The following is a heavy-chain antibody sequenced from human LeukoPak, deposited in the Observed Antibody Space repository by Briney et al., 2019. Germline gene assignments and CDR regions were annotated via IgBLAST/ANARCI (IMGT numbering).Heavy chain of an antibody. Sequence: SETLSLTCAVSGGSISSSNWWSWVRQPPGKGLEWIGEIYHSGSTNYNPSLKSRVTISVDKSKNQFSLKLSSVTAADTAVYYCATALSMVRGVTFDYWGQGTLVTVSS. D-gene: IGHD3-10*01. CDR2: IYHSGST. CDR1: GGSISSSNW. J-gene: IGHJ4*02. V-gene: IGHV4-4*02. CDR3: ATALSMVRGVTFDY.